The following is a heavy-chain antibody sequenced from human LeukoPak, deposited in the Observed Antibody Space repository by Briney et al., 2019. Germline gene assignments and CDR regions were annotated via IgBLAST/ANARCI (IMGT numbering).Heavy chain of an antibody. D-gene: IGHD3-22*01. Sequence: ASVKVSCKASGYTFSRYGISWVRQAPGQGLEWMAWISAYNGKTNFARKFRGRVTMTTDTSTSTAYMELRSLRSDDTAIYYCARDRNPYYDGSGYGYCWGQGTLVTVSS. J-gene: IGHJ4*02. CDR3: ARDRNPYYDGSGYGYC. V-gene: IGHV1-18*01. CDR2: ISAYNGKT. CDR1: GYTFSRYG.